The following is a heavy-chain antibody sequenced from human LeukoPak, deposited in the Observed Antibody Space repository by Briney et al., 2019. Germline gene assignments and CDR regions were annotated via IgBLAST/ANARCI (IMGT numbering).Heavy chain of an antibody. CDR3: ARNGRRRPRDAFDI. V-gene: IGHV4-59*01. Sequence: PSETLSLTCTVSGGSISSYYWSWIRQPPGKGLEWIGYIYYSGSTNYNPSLKSRVTISVDTSKNQLSLKLSSVTAADTAVYYCARNGRRRPRDAFDIWGQGTMVTVSS. CDR1: GGSISSYY. D-gene: IGHD1-26*01. J-gene: IGHJ3*02. CDR2: IYYSGST.